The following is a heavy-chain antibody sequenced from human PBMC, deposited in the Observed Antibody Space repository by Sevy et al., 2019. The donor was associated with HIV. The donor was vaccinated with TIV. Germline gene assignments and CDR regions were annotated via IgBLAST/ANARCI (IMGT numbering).Heavy chain of an antibody. CDR3: VKDRSSTWSFDY. J-gene: IGHJ4*02. Sequence: GGSLRLSCVASGFTFSRNDMHWVRQAPGKGLEWVAVISYVGVNKYYVDSVKGRFTISRDNSKNTLYLQMNSLRAEDTAVYFCVKDRSSTWSFDYWGQGTLVTVSS. V-gene: IGHV3-30*18. CDR2: ISYVGVNK. D-gene: IGHD6-13*01. CDR1: GFTFSRND.